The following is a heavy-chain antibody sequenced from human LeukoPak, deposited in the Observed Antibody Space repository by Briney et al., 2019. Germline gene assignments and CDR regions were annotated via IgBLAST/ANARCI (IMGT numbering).Heavy chain of an antibody. CDR3: ARMYYDFWSGYRKGDYYYGMDV. J-gene: IGHJ6*02. V-gene: IGHV4-59*01. CDR1: GGSISSYY. CDR2: IHYSGST. D-gene: IGHD3-3*01. Sequence: SETLSLTCTVSGGSISSYYWSWIRQPPGKGLEWIGYIHYSGSTNYNPSLKSRVTISVDTSKNQFSLKLSSVTAADTAVYYCARMYYDFWSGYRKGDYYYGMDVWGQGTTVTVSS.